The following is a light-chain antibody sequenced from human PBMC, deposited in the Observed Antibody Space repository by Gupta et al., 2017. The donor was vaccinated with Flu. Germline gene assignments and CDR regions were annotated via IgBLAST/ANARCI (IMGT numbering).Light chain of an antibody. V-gene: IGLV1-44*01. CDR1: SSNIGGNT. J-gene: IGLJ3*02. CDR2: NND. CDR3: AAWDDSRNGVV. Sequence: RVTISCSGSSSNIGGNTVNWYQQHPGTAPKLLIYNNDQRPSGVPDRFSASKCGTSASMAISGLQAEDEADYYCAAWDDSRNGVVFGGGTKLTVL.